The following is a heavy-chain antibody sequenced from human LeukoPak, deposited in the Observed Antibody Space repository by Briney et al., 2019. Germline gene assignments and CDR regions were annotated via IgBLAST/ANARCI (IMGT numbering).Heavy chain of an antibody. V-gene: IGHV3-23*01. CDR3: ARDGGLRGSYYYYYMDV. CDR1: GFTFSSYA. CDR2: ISGSGGST. J-gene: IGHJ6*03. Sequence: GGSLRLSCAASGFTFSSYAMSWVRQAPGKGLEWVSAISGSGGSTYYADSVKGRFTISRDNSKNTLYLQMNSLRAEDTAVYYCARDGGLRGSYYYYYMDVWGKGTTVTVSS. D-gene: IGHD3-10*01.